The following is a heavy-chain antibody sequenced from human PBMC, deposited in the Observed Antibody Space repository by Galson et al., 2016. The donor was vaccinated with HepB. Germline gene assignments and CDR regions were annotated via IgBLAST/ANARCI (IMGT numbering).Heavy chain of an antibody. CDR2: IKQDGSET. Sequence: SLRLSCAGSGFSFSSFWMNWVRQAPGRGLEWVGNIKQDGSETYFVGSVKGRFTISRDNAKNSVFLQMNRLRPEDAAVYYCAGGGGFLADVWGQGTTVTVSS. CDR1: GFSFSSFW. CDR3: AGGGGFLADV. V-gene: IGHV3-7*01. J-gene: IGHJ6*02.